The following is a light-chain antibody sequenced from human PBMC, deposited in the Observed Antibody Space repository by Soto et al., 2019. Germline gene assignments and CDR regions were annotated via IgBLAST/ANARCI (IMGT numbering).Light chain of an antibody. CDR2: DVS. J-gene: IGLJ2*01. V-gene: IGLV2-14*01. CDR3: SSYTSSSTPHVV. Sequence: QSVLTQPASVSGSPGQSITISCTGTSSDVGGYNYVSWYQQHPGKAPKLMIYDVSNRPSGVSNRFSGSKSGNTASLTISGLQAEDAADYYCSSYTSSSTPHVVFGGGTQLTVL. CDR1: SSDVGGYNY.